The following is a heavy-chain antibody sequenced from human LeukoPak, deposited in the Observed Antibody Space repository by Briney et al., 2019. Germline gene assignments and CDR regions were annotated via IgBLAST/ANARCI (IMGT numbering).Heavy chain of an antibody. CDR2: MNPNSGNT. V-gene: IGHV1-8*03. J-gene: IGHJ4*02. Sequence: ASVKVSCKASGYTFTSYDINWVRQATGQGLEWIGWMNPNSGNTGYAQKFQGRVTITRNTSISTAYMELSSLRSEDTAVYYGVRGDYYDSGIYPAFDWGQGTLVTVSS. CDR3: VRGDYYDSGIYPAFD. D-gene: IGHD3-10*01. CDR1: GYTFTSYD.